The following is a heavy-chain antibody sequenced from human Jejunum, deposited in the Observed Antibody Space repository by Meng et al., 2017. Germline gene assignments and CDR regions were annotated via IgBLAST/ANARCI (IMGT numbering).Heavy chain of an antibody. V-gene: IGHV4-4*02. CDR1: GASISSGYW. CDR3: ARNGAYSADH. CDR2: IHHGGDT. J-gene: IGHJ4*02. D-gene: IGHD2-15*01. Sequence: QVQLQESGHGLVEPSGTLSLTCAVSGASISSGYWWSWVRQPPGKGLEWIGEIHHGGDTNYNPSLKSRVTISVDKSNNQYSLRLTSVTAADTAMYYCARNGAYSADHWGQGTLVTVSS.